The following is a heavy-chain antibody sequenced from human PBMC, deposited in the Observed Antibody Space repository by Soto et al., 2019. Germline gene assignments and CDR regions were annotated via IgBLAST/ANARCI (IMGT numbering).Heavy chain of an antibody. J-gene: IGHJ4*02. D-gene: IGHD2-2*02. CDR3: ARDKAAIWYFDY. CDR2: ISSSSSYI. Sequence: GGSLRLSCAASGFTFGSYSMNWVRQAPGKGLEWVSSISSSSSYIYYADSVKGRFTISRDNAKNSLYLQMNSLRAEDTAVYYCARDKAAIWYFDYWGQGTLVTVPQ. V-gene: IGHV3-21*01. CDR1: GFTFGSYS.